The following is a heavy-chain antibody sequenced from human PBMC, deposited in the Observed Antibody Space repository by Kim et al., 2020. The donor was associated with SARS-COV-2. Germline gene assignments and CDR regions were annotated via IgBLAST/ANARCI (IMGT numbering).Heavy chain of an antibody. J-gene: IGHJ4*02. V-gene: IGHV3-7*03. D-gene: IGHD1-26*01. CDR3: AREWDF. CDR2: KEDGSKK. Sequence: KEDGSKKQYGETVKGRFTISRDNAKKSVYLQMNSQRADDTAVYFCAREWDFWGQGSLVTVSS.